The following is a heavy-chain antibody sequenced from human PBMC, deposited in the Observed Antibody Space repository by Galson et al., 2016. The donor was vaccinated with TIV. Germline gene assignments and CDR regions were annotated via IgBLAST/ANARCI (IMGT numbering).Heavy chain of an antibody. CDR3: ARVFTGTNEDYLDN. J-gene: IGHJ4*02. D-gene: IGHD1-7*01. Sequence: SLRLSCAASGFTFSDYYMTRIRQAPGRGLEWLSYISASGNSIFDADSVKGRFTISGDNVKNSLYLQMNSLRAGDTAMYYCARVFTGTNEDYLDNWGQGTLVTVSS. CDR2: ISASGNSI. V-gene: IGHV3-11*01. CDR1: GFTFSDYY.